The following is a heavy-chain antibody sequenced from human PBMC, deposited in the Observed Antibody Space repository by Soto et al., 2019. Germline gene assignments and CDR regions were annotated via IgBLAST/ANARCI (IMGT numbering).Heavy chain of an antibody. V-gene: IGHV4-31*02. CDR3: TVQRVSPGVAFSHWFVP. J-gene: IGHJ5*02. D-gene: IGHD3-10*01. CDR1: VSSVTSGGYF. Sequence: TPSLTCSVSVSSVTSGGYFWTWILQLPGKGLEWIGYSYSSGASHYTPSLQSRLSMSLDTSTNQFSLKLTSVTVADTAVYYCTVQRVSPGVAFSHWFVPWCQGSLVSV. CDR2: SYSSGAS.